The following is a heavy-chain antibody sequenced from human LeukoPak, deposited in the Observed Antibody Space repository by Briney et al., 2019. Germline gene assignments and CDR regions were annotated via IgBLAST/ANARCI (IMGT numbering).Heavy chain of an antibody. CDR1: GFTFSTYS. D-gene: IGHD3-22*01. J-gene: IGHJ3*02. V-gene: IGHV3-48*01. Sequence: GGSLRLSCAASGFTFSTYSMNWVRQAPGKGLEWVSYISSSSTTIYYADSVKGRFTISRDNAKNSLYLQMNSLRAEDTAVYYCARDSGYDIWWAFDIWGQGTMVTVSS. CDR2: ISSSSTTI. CDR3: ARDSGYDIWWAFDI.